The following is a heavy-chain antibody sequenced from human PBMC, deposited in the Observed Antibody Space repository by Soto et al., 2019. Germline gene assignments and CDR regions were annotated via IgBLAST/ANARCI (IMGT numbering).Heavy chain of an antibody. CDR2: IYYSGST. V-gene: IGHV4-30-4*01. Sequence: SETLSLTCTVSGGSISSGDYYWSWIRQPPGKGLEWIGYIYYSGSTYYNPSLKSRVTISVDTSKNQFSLKLSSVTAADTAVYYCAREGVAATYFDYWGQGTLVTVSS. J-gene: IGHJ4*02. D-gene: IGHD2-15*01. CDR3: AREGVAATYFDY. CDR1: GGSISSGDYY.